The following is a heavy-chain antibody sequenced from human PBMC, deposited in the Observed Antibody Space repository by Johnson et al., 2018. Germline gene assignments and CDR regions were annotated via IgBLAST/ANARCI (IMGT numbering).Heavy chain of an antibody. CDR1: GFIFSNAW. CDR3: TTGRAGDY. Sequence: VQLVESGGGLVKPGGSLRLSCAASGFIFSNAWMNWVRRAPGKGLEWVGRIKSKSDGGTTDYAAPVKGRFTISRDDSKNTVYLQMNSLKSDDTAVYYCTTGRAGDYWGQGTLVTVSS. CDR2: IKSKSDGGTT. D-gene: IGHD3-10*01. J-gene: IGHJ4*02. V-gene: IGHV3-15*07.